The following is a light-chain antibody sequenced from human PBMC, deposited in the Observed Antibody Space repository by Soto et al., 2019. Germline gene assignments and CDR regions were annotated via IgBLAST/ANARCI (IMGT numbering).Light chain of an antibody. J-gene: IGKJ1*01. CDR2: GAS. CDR3: QQYKTYPWT. V-gene: IGKV1-5*03. Sequence: DIQMTQSPSTLSTSVGDRVTITCRASLSVGPWLAWYQQKPGKAPTLLIYGASTLQTGVPSRFGGSGSGTDFTLTISSLQPDDFATYYRQQYKTYPWTFGQGTRVEIK. CDR1: LSVGPW.